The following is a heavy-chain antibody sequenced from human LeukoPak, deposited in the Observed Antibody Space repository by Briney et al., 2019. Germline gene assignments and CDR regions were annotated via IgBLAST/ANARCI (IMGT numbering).Heavy chain of an antibody. CDR1: GGSFSGYY. V-gene: IGHV4-39*01. CDR2: IYYSGST. Sequence: PLETLSLTCAVYGGSFSGYYWGWIRQPPGKGLEWIGSIYYSGSTYYNPSLKSRVTISVDTSKNQFSLKLSSVTAADTAVYYCARHGCSSTSCYRYYYYYMDVWGKGTTVTVSS. J-gene: IGHJ6*03. CDR3: ARHGCSSTSCYRYYYYYMDV. D-gene: IGHD2-2*02.